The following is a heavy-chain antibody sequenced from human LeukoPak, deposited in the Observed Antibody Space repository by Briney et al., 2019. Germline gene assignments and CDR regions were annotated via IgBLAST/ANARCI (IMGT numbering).Heavy chain of an antibody. Sequence: SETLSLTCTVSGGSISSSSYYWGWIRQPPGKGLEWIGYIYYSGSTDYNPSLKSRVTTSVDTSKNQFSLKLSSVTAADTAVYYCARRGREMATIPDYWGQGTLVTVSS. J-gene: IGHJ4*02. V-gene: IGHV4-61*05. CDR1: GGSISSSSYY. CDR3: ARRGREMATIPDY. CDR2: IYYSGST. D-gene: IGHD5-24*01.